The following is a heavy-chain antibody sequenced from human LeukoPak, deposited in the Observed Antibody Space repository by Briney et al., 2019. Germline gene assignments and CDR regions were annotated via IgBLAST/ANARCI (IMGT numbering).Heavy chain of an antibody. CDR1: RYTFNNYF. CDR3: ARGHTMYY. CDR2: ISPHSHTT. Sequence: ASVKVSCKASRYTFNNYFISWVRQVPGQGLEWVGWISPHSHTTHYAEKVQGRVTMTTDTSTTTVYMELRSLRPDDTAVYFCARGHTMYYWGQGTPVTVSS. D-gene: IGHD3-10*02. J-gene: IGHJ4*02. V-gene: IGHV1-18*01.